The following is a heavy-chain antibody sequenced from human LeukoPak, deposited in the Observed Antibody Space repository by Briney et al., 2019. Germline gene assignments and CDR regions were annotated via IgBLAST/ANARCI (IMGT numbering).Heavy chain of an antibody. Sequence: PSETLSLTCTVSGGSISSYYWSWIRQPPGKGLEWIGYIYYSGSTNYNPSLKSRVTISVDTSKNQFSLKLSSVTAADTAVYYCAREKRVTIFGVGDDAFDIWGQGTMVTVSS. V-gene: IGHV4-59*01. CDR2: IYYSGST. CDR3: AREKRVTIFGVGDDAFDI. CDR1: GGSISSYY. J-gene: IGHJ3*02. D-gene: IGHD3-3*01.